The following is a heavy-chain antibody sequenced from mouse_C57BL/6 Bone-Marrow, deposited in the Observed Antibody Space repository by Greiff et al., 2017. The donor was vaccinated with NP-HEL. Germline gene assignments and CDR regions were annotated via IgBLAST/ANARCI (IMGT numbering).Heavy chain of an antibody. CDR3: ATGFPDY. CDR2: INPRSGNT. Sequence: VQLQQSGAELARPGASVKLSCKASGYTFTSYGISWVKQRTGQGLEWIGEINPRSGNTYYNEKFKGKATLTADKSSSTAYMELRSLTSEDSAVYFCATGFPDYWGQGTTLTVSS. J-gene: IGHJ2*01. V-gene: IGHV1-81*01. CDR1: GYTFTSYG.